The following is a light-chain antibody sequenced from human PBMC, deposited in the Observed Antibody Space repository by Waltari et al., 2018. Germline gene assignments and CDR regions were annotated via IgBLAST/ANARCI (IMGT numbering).Light chain of an antibody. CDR2: DTS. V-gene: IGKV3-11*01. J-gene: IGKJ4*01. Sequence: EIVLIQSPATLALSPGERATLACRASQSVRNFLAWFQPKPGQVPRLLIYDTSNRGTGVPARFSGSGSGTDFTLTISSLESEDFAVYYCQQRSSWPLTFGGGTKVQIK. CDR3: QQRSSWPLT. CDR1: QSVRNF.